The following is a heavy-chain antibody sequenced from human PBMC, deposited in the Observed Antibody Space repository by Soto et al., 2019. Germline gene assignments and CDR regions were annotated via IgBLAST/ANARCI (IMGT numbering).Heavy chain of an antibody. D-gene: IGHD6-19*01. CDR2: IVPIFGTT. V-gene: IGHV1-69*12. CDR3: ARVEAVAGLYNYPGLDV. Sequence: QVQLVQSGAEVKKPGSSVKVSCKVSGGTFSNYAIDWVRLAPGHGLEWMGGIVPIFGTTYYTQKFQGRATIIADDSTTPAYLEMSSLRSEDTAIYYCARVEAVAGLYNYPGLDVWGQGTALTVSS. CDR1: GGTFSNYA. J-gene: IGHJ6*02.